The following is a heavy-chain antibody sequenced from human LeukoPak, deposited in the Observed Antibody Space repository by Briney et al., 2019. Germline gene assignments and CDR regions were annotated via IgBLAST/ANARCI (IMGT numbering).Heavy chain of an antibody. CDR1: GFTFSSYP. CDR3: AKGHYYDGSGYYGCDY. V-gene: IGHV3-23*01. J-gene: IGHJ4*02. CDR2: ISGSGATT. Sequence: GESLKISCAASGFTFSSYPMSWVRQAPGKGLEWVSGISGSGATTYYADSVKGRFTISRDNSKNMLYVQMNSLRDEDTAVYYCAKGHYYDGSGYYGCDYWGQGTLVTVSS. D-gene: IGHD3-22*01.